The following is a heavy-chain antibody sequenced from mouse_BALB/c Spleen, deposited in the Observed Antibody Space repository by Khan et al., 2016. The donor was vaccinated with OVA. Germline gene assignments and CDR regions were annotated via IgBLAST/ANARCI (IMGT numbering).Heavy chain of an antibody. D-gene: IGHD1-1*01. V-gene: IGHV3-2*02. CDR3: ARIYGGDFDY. CDR1: GYSITSDYA. CDR2: IRYSGNT. Sequence: EVQLVETGPGLVKPSQSLSLTCTVTGYSITSDYAWNWNRQLPGNKLECMGHIRYSGNTKYNPSLKSRTTITRDTSKNQFFLQLNSVTTEDTATYDCARIYGGDFDYGGQGTTLTVSS. J-gene: IGHJ2*01.